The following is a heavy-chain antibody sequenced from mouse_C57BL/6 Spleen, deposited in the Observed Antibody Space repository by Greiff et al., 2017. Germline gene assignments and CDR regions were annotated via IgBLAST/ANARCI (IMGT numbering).Heavy chain of an antibody. V-gene: IGHV5-17*01. CDR3: ARLPLGNYFDY. D-gene: IGHD4-1*01. CDR2: ISSGSSTI. Sequence: EVKLVESGGGLVKPGGSLKLSCAASGFTFSDYGMHWVRQAPEKGLEWVAYISSGSSTIYYADTVKGRFTISRDNAKNTLFLQMTSLRSEDTAMYYCARLPLGNYFDYWGQGTTLTVSS. CDR1: GFTFSDYG. J-gene: IGHJ2*01.